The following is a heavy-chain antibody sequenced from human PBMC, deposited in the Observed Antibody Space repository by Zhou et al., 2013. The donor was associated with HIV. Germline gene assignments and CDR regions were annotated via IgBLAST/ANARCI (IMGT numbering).Heavy chain of an antibody. CDR2: VDPYNGDT. Sequence: QVHLVQSGAEVKKPGASVKISCKPSGYIFNQYGLHWVRQAPGQRPQWMGWVDPYNGDTNYSEKFLGRITMRKDTYTSTAYMELRRLTSDDTALYYCARGPAGGQTYFDFWGQGTLIYVSS. CDR1: GYIFNQYG. D-gene: IGHD3-16*01. J-gene: IGHJ4*02. CDR3: ARGPAGGQTYFDF. V-gene: IGHV1-18*01.